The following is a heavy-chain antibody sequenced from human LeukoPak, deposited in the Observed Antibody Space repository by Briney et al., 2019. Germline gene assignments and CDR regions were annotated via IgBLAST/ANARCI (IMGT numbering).Heavy chain of an antibody. J-gene: IGHJ4*02. Sequence: GGSLRLSCAASGFTFDDYTMHWVRQAPGKGLEWVSLISWDGGSTYYADSVKGRFTISRDNSKNTLYLQMNSLRVEDTAVYYCAKEPREWELPDYWGQGTLVTVSS. D-gene: IGHD1-26*01. CDR2: ISWDGGST. CDR3: AKEPREWELPDY. CDR1: GFTFDDYT. V-gene: IGHV3-43*01.